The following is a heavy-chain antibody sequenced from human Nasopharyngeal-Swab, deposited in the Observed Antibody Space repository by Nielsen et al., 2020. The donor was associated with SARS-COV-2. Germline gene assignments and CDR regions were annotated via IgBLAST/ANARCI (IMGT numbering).Heavy chain of an antibody. J-gene: IGHJ4*02. D-gene: IGHD6-13*01. CDR2: IYYSGST. Sequence: WIRQPPGKGLEWIGSIYYSGSTYYNPSLKSRVTISVDTSKNRFSLKLSSVTAADTAVYYCARHVSSSWYAAVAGIRAFDYWGPGTLVTVSS. V-gene: IGHV4-39*01. CDR3: ARHVSSSWYAAVAGIRAFDY.